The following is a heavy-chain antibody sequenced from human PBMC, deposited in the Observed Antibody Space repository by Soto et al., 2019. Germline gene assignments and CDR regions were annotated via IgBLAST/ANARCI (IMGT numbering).Heavy chain of an antibody. CDR1: GGSISSGGYY. CDR2: IYYSGST. CDR3: AGSVFR. Sequence: QVQLQESGPGLVKPSQTLSLTCNVSGGSISSGGYYWNWIRQHPGKSLEWIGDIYYSGSTHYNPSPKRRVTISVDTSKNRFSLKLSSVTAADTAVYYCAGSVFRWGHGKLVNVSS. D-gene: IGHD3-10*02. V-gene: IGHV4-31*03. J-gene: IGHJ4*01.